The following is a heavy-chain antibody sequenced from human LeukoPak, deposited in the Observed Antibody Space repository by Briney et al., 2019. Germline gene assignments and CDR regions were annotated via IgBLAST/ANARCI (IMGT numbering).Heavy chain of an antibody. CDR2: ISAYNGNT. V-gene: IGHV1-18*01. CDR3: ARERIDCSNYFYYYYYYGMDV. CDR1: GYTFTSYA. Sequence: GASVKVCCKASGYTFTSYAMHWVRQAPGQRLEWMGWISAYNGNTNYAQKLQGRVTMTTDTSTSTAYMELRSLRSDDTAVYYCARERIDCSNYFYYYYYYGMDVWGQGTTVTVSS. D-gene: IGHD4-11*01. J-gene: IGHJ6*02.